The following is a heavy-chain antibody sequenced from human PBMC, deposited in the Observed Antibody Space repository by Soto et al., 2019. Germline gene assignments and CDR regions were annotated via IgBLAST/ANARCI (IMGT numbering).Heavy chain of an antibody. J-gene: IGHJ4*02. CDR2: INHSGSA. V-gene: IGHV4-34*01. Sequence: SETLSLTCDVYGGSFSDYIWTWIRETPGKGLQWIGQINHSGSANYNPSLKSRVTISVHTSSSQFSLELSSVTAADTAVYYCARGLISGSHYSGGWYYFDSWGQGTQVTVSS. CDR1: GGSFSDYI. CDR3: ARGLISGSHYSGGWYYFDS. D-gene: IGHD1-26*01.